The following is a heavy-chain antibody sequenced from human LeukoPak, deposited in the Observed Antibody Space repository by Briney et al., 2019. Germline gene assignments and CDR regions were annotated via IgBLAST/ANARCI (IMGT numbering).Heavy chain of an antibody. CDR1: GFTFSSYA. Sequence: GGSLRLSCAASGFTFSSYAMSWVRQAPGKGLEWVSAISGSGGSTYYADSVKGRFTISRDNSKNTLYLQMNSLRAEDTAVYYCAAGYCSSTSCSGYFDYWGQGTLVTVSS. CDR2: ISGSGGST. J-gene: IGHJ4*02. CDR3: AAGYCSSTSCSGYFDY. D-gene: IGHD2-2*01. V-gene: IGHV3-23*01.